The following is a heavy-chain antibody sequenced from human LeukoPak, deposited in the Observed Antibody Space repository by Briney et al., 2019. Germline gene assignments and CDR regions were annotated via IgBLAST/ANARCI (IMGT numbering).Heavy chain of an antibody. J-gene: IGHJ3*02. V-gene: IGHV3-7*01. D-gene: IGHD6-19*01. CDR2: IKRDGSDK. CDR3: ARDPSGWPPDAFDN. CDR1: GFTFSSYW. Sequence: SGGSLRLSCAASGFTFSSYWMSWVRQAPGKGLEWVANIKRDGSDKYYVDSVKGRFTISRDDAKNSLYLQMNSLRAEDTAVYYCARDPSGWPPDAFDNWGQGTMVTVSS.